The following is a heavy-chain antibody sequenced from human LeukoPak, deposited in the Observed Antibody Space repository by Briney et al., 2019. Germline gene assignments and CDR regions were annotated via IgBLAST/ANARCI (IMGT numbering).Heavy chain of an antibody. CDR3: ARQSSGSYYHPLYY. CDR2: ISYSGGT. D-gene: IGHD1-26*01. J-gene: IGHJ4*02. Sequence: SQTLSLTCTVSGVSISGSSYYWGWIRQPPGKGLEWIGSISYSGGTSYNPSLKSRVTISVDTSKNQFSLKLSSVTAADTAVYYCARQSSGSYYHPLYYWGQGTLVTVSS. CDR1: GVSISGSSYY. V-gene: IGHV4-39*01.